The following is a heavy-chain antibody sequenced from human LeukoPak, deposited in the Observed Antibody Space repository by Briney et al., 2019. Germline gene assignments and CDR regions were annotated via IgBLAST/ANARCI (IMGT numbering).Heavy chain of an antibody. CDR1: GGSISSYY. V-gene: IGHV4-59*05. D-gene: IGHD5-12*01. CDR2: IYYSGST. Sequence: PSETLSLTCTVSGGSISSYYWSWIRQPPGKGLEWIGSIYYSGSTYYNPSLKSRVTISVDTPKNQFSLKLSSVTAADTAVFYCARLQLRSRIFDYWGQGNLVTVSS. J-gene: IGHJ4*02. CDR3: ARLQLRSRIFDY.